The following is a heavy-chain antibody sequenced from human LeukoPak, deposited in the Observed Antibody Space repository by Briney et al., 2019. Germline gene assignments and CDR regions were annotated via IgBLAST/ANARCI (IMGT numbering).Heavy chain of an antibody. V-gene: IGHV1-18*01. Sequence: ASVKVSCKASGYNISHNGISWVRQAPGQGLEWMGWTSVYNSNTNSAQNLQGRVTMTTDTSTSTAYMELRSLRSDDTAVYYCARMGCSSASCYTLDYWGQGTLVTVSS. D-gene: IGHD2-2*02. CDR2: TSVYNSNT. J-gene: IGHJ4*02. CDR1: GYNISHNG. CDR3: ARMGCSSASCYTLDY.